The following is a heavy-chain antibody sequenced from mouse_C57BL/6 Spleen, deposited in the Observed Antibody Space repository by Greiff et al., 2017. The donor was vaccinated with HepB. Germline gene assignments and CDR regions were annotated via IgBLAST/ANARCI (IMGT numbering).Heavy chain of an antibody. J-gene: IGHJ1*03. CDR2: ISDGGSYT. CDR3: ARDLITTVVATNFDV. D-gene: IGHD1-1*01. V-gene: IGHV5-4*01. Sequence: EVKLQESGGGLVKPGGSLKLSCAASGFTFSSYAMSWVRQTPEKRLEWVATISDGGSYTYYPDNVKGRFTISRDNAKNNLYLQMSHLKSEDTAMYYCARDLITTVVATNFDVWGTGTTVTVSS. CDR1: GFTFSSYA.